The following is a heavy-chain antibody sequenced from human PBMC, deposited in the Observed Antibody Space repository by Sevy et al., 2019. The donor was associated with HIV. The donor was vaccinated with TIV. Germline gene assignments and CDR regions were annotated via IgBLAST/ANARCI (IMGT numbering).Heavy chain of an antibody. CDR2: ISSSGNTI. V-gene: IGHV3-48*03. CDR1: GISFSSYE. J-gene: IGHJ6*02. CDR3: AREGSSHSMDV. D-gene: IGHD1-26*01. Sequence: GGSLRLSCAASGISFSSYEMNWVRQAPGKGLEWVSYISSSGNTIYYADSVKGRFTVSRDNAKNSQFLQMNSLRAEDTGVYYCAREGSSHSMDVWGQGTTVTVSS.